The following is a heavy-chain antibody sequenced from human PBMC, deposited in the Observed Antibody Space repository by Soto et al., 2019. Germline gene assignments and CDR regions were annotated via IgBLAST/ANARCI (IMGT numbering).Heavy chain of an antibody. Sequence: QVHLVQSGAEVKKPGSSVKVSCKASGSAFNSFAITWVRQAPGQGLEWMGRVTPRSGEVYYSPKFQGRVTLTRDTSISTAYMELTTLKFDDTAVYYCARVPILGPTGDFDFWGQGTLATVSS. J-gene: IGHJ4*02. CDR2: VTPRSGEV. CDR3: ARVPILGPTGDFDF. D-gene: IGHD1-26*01. V-gene: IGHV1-2*02. CDR1: GSAFNSFA.